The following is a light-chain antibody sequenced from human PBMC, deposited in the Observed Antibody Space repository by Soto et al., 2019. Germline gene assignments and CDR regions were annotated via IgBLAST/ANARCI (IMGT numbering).Light chain of an antibody. CDR3: QVWYDNSVRPRAG. J-gene: IGLJ2*01. CDR2: YDG. Sequence: SYELTQPPSVSVAPGETARITCGGNDLASYSVPWYQQRPGQAPGLDIYYDGDRPSRISERFSGSNSGNKATLSISRVEAGDGADYYCQVWYDNSVRPRAGFGGGTQLPVL. CDR1: DLASYS. V-gene: IGLV3-21*04.